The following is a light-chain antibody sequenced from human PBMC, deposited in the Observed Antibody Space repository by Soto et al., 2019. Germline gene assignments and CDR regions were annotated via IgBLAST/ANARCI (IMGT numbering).Light chain of an antibody. CDR1: QSIDNY. Sequence: DIQMTQSPSSLSASVGDRVIITCRASQSIDNYLNWYRQKPGKAPELLIYAASNLQSGVPSRFSGSGSGTDFTLTISNLQPEDFATYYCQQGNSFPRTFGQGTKVDIK. CDR3: QQGNSFPRT. J-gene: IGKJ1*01. CDR2: AAS. V-gene: IGKV1-39*01.